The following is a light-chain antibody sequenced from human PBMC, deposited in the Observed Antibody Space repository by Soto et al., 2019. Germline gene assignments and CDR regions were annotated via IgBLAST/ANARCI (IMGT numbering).Light chain of an antibody. CDR1: QGVSSAF. Sequence: EIVLTQSPGTLSLSPGERATLSCRTSQGVSSAFLAWYQQKPGQAPRLLIYDASIRATGIPDGFSGSVSGSDFTLRISRLEPQGSAVYYCQQYENAVMYPLGQGTKLEIK. CDR3: QQYENAVMYP. CDR2: DAS. J-gene: IGKJ2*01. V-gene: IGKV3-20*01.